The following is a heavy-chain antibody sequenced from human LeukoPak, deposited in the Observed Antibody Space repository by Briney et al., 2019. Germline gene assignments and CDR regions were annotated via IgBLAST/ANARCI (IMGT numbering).Heavy chain of an antibody. CDR3: AKDPYDSLEYFDF. Sequence: PGGPLRLSCAASGFTFSSYAMNWVRQAPGKGLEWVSAISGNGGSTYYADSVKGRFTISRDNSKNTLYLQMNSLRAEDTAVYYCAKDPYDSLEYFDFWGQGTLVAVSS. CDR2: ISGNGGST. V-gene: IGHV3-23*01. J-gene: IGHJ4*02. CDR1: GFTFSSYA. D-gene: IGHD3-22*01.